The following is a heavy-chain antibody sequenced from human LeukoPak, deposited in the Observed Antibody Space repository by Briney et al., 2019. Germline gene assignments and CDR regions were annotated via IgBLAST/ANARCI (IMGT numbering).Heavy chain of an antibody. CDR1: GFAFSSNW. CDR3: AKAPAKFGELLD. CDR2: INSGGSGT. D-gene: IGHD3-10*01. J-gene: IGHJ4*02. V-gene: IGHV3-74*01. Sequence: GGSLRLSCAASGFAFSSNWMHWARQTPGKGLVWVSRINSGGSGTSYAASVEGRFTISRDNVKNTLYLQMDSLRAEDTAVYYCAKAPAKFGELLDWGQGTLVTVSS.